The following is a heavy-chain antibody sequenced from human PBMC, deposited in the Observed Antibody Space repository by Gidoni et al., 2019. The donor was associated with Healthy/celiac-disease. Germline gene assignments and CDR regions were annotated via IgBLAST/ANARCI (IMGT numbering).Heavy chain of an antibody. CDR3: ARVAGGGYYYYYYGMDV. CDR1: GFTFSSYW. D-gene: IGHD3-22*01. J-gene: IGHJ6*02. CDR2: IKQDGSEK. V-gene: IGHV3-7*03. Sequence: EVQLVESGGGLVQPGGSLRLSCAASGFTFSSYWMSWVRQAPGKGLEWVANIKQDGSEKYYVDSVKGRFTISRDNAKNSLYLQMNSLRAEDTAVYYCARVAGGGYYYYYYGMDVWGQGTTVTVSS.